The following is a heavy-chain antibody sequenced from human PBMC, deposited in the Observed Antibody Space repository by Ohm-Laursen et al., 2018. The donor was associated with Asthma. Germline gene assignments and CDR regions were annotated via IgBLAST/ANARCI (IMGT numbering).Heavy chain of an antibody. CDR2: INTGNGIT. V-gene: IGHV1-3*04. CDR1: GYTFTSYA. CDR3: AREWGYCSGGSCYSHFDY. J-gene: IGHJ4*02. D-gene: IGHD2-15*01. Sequence: SSVKVSCKASGYTFTSYAIHWVRQAPGQRLEWMGWINTGNGITKYSQKFQGRVTITRDTSASTAYMELSSLRSEDTAVYYCAREWGYCSGGSCYSHFDYWGQGTLVTVSS.